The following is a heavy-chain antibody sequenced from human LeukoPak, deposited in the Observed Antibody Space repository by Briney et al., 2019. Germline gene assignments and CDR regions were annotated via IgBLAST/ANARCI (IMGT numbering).Heavy chain of an antibody. D-gene: IGHD3-3*01. J-gene: IGHJ5*02. Sequence: PSETLSLTCTVSGGSISSSSYYWGWIRQPPGKGLEGIGSIYYSGSTYYNPSLKSRVTISVDPSKNQFSLQLSSVTAADTAVYYCARQGITIFGPFDPWGQGPLVTVSS. CDR2: IYYSGST. V-gene: IGHV4-39*01. CDR1: GGSISSSSYY. CDR3: ARQGITIFGPFDP.